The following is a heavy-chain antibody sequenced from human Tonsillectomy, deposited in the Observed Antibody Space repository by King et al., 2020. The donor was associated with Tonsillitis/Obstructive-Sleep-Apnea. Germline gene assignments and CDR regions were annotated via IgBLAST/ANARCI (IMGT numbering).Heavy chain of an antibody. CDR2: ISWNGGSI. Sequence: VQLVESGGGLVQPGRSLRLSCAASGFTFDDYAMHWVRQAPGKGLEWVSGISWNGGSIGYADSVKGRFTISRDNAKNSLYLQMNSLRAEDTALYYCAKADGDGGLYYYYHMDVGGKGTTVTGPS. J-gene: IGHJ6*03. CDR3: AKADGDGGLYYYYHMDV. CDR1: GFTFDDYA. V-gene: IGHV3-9*01. D-gene: IGHD3-10*01.